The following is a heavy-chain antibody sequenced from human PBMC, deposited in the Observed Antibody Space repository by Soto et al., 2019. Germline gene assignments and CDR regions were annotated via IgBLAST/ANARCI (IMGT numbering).Heavy chain of an antibody. CDR3: TSTLSNSGYYYYGMDV. D-gene: IGHD4-4*01. Sequence: EVQLVESGGGLVQPGGSLKLSCAASGFTFSGSAMHWVRQASGKGLEWVGRIRSKANSDATAYAASVKGRFTISRDDSKNTAYLQMNSLKTEDTAVYHCTSTLSNSGYYYYGMDVWGQGTTVTVSS. CDR1: GFTFSGSA. CDR2: IRSKANSDAT. J-gene: IGHJ6*02. V-gene: IGHV3-73*02.